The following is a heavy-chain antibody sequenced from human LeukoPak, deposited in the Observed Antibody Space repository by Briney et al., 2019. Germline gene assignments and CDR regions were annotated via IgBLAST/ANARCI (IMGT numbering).Heavy chain of an antibody. Sequence: PGRSLRLSCAASGFIFSNYAMHWVRQVPGKGLEWVGIIGNDGSRKDYGDSVKGRFSISRDNSKKTLYLQMNTLRVEDTAVYYCAKGGIEVGHAAGLYFCASWGQGTLVTVSS. CDR2: IGNDGSRK. CDR1: GFIFSNYA. D-gene: IGHD6-19*01. V-gene: IGHV3-33*06. CDR3: AKGGIEVGHAAGLYFCAS. J-gene: IGHJ5*02.